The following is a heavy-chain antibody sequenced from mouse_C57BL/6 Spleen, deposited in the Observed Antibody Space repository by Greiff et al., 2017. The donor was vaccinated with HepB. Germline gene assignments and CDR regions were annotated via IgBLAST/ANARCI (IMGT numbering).Heavy chain of an antibody. Sequence: VQLKESGPGLAKPSQTLSLTCSVTGYSITSDYWNWIRKFPGNKLEYMGYISYSGSTYYNPSLKSRISITRDTSKNQYYLQLNSVTTEDTATYYCARYVHYYGSSYIYFDYWGQGTTLTVSS. CDR3: ARYVHYYGSSYIYFDY. D-gene: IGHD1-1*01. CDR1: GYSITSDY. CDR2: ISYSGST. V-gene: IGHV3-8*01. J-gene: IGHJ2*01.